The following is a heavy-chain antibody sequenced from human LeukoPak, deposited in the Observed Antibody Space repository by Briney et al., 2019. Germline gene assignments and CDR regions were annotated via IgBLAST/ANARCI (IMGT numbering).Heavy chain of an antibody. J-gene: IGHJ4*02. CDR2: IKPNSGGT. CDR3: ARGSIVGATFDYFDY. Sequence: RASVKVSYKASGYTFTGYYIHWVRQAPGQGLEWMGWIKPNSGGTNYAQKFQGRVTMTRDTSISTAYMELSRLRSDDTAVYYCARGSIVGATFDYFDYWGQGTLVTVSS. V-gene: IGHV1-2*02. D-gene: IGHD1-26*01. CDR1: GYTFTGYY.